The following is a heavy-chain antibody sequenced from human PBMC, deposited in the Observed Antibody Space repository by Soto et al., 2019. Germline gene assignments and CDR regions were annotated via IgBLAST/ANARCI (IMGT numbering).Heavy chain of an antibody. J-gene: IGHJ4*02. CDR1: GFTFSSYA. CDR2: ISGSGIST. CDR3: AKKPEIEYCSGGSCYD. D-gene: IGHD2-15*01. Sequence: EVQLLESGGGLVQPGGSLRLSCAASGFTFSSYAMNWVRRAPGKGLAWVSTISGSGISTYYADSVKGRFTISRDNSKNTLYLQMNSLRAEDTAVYYCAKKPEIEYCSGGSCYDWGQGTLVTVSS. V-gene: IGHV3-23*01.